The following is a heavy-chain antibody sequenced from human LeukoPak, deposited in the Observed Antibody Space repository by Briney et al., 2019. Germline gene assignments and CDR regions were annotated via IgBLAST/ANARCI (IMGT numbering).Heavy chain of an antibody. D-gene: IGHD3-22*01. J-gene: IGHJ3*02. CDR1: GFTFSSYA. Sequence: GGSLRLSCAASGFTFSSYAMHWVRQAPGKGLEYVSAISSNGGSTYYANSVKGRFTISRDNAKNSLYLQMNSLRAEDTAVYYCARDPEDYYDSSAYYDGFDMWGQGTMVTVSS. CDR3: ARDPEDYYDSSAYYDGFDM. V-gene: IGHV3-64*01. CDR2: ISSNGGST.